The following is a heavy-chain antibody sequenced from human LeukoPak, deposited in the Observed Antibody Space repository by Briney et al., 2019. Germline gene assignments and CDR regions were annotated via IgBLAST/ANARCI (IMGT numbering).Heavy chain of an antibody. V-gene: IGHV1-18*01. J-gene: IGHJ4*02. Sequence: ASVKVSCKASGYTFSNYAISWVRQAPGQGLEWMGWISGYNGNTNYAQKLQGRVTMTTDTSTSTAYMELRSLRSDDTAVYYCARALDSSSWWHYWGQGTLVTVSS. D-gene: IGHD6-13*01. CDR3: ARALDSSSWWHY. CDR1: GYTFSNYA. CDR2: ISGYNGNT.